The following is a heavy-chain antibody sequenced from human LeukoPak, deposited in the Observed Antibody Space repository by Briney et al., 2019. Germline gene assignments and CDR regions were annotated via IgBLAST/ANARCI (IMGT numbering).Heavy chain of an antibody. V-gene: IGHV3-30*04. CDR3: AREAVAPLDIYFDY. Sequence: PGGSLRLSCAASGFTFSSYAMHWVRQAPGKGLEWVAVISYDGSNKYYADSVKGRFTISRDNSKNTLYLQMNSLRAEDTAVYYCAREAVAPLDIYFDYWGQGTLVTVSS. CDR2: ISYDGSNK. D-gene: IGHD6-19*01. J-gene: IGHJ4*02. CDR1: GFTFSSYA.